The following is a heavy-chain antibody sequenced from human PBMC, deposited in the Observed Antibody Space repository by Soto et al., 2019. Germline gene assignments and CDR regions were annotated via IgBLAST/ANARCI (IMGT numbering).Heavy chain of an antibody. Sequence: QVQLVQSGAELKKPGSSVKVSCKASGGTFSSYAISWVRQAPGQGLEWMGGIIPIFGTANYAQKFQGRVTITADESTSTAYMELGSLRSEDTDGYYCATSEWRVPNFSCGMAVWGQGPTVRVSS. V-gene: IGHV1-69*01. D-gene: IGHD6-19*01. J-gene: IGHJ6*02. CDR2: IIPIFGTA. CDR1: GGTFSSYA. CDR3: ATSEWRVPNFSCGMAV.